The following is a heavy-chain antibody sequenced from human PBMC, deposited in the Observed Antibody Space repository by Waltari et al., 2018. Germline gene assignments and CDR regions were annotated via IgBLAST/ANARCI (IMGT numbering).Heavy chain of an antibody. CDR1: GFSRSSYG. D-gene: IGHD1-7*01. V-gene: IGHV3-30*18. J-gene: IGHJ4*02. CDR3: AKGTPPPD. Sequence: QVQLVESGGGVVQPRRSLRLSCAASGFSRSSYGMHWVRQAPGKGLEWVAFISYDGSNVYYADSVKGRFSISRDNPENTLYLQMTNVRLEDTAVYYCAKGTPPPDWGQGTLVTVSS. CDR2: ISYDGSNV.